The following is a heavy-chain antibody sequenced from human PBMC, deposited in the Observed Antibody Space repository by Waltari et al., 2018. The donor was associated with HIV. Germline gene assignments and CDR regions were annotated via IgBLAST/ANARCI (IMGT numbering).Heavy chain of an antibody. J-gene: IGHJ3*02. D-gene: IGHD3-22*01. V-gene: IGHV3-48*03. CDR3: ARDHNYYDSSGLDAFDI. CDR1: GFTFSSYE. CDR2: ISSMGSTI. Sequence: EVQLVESGGGLVQPGGSLRLSCAASGFTFSSYEMNWVRQAPGKGLEWVYYISSMGSTIYDADSVKGRFTISRDNAKNSLYLQMNSLRAEDTAVYYCARDHNYYDSSGLDAFDIWGQGTMVTVSS.